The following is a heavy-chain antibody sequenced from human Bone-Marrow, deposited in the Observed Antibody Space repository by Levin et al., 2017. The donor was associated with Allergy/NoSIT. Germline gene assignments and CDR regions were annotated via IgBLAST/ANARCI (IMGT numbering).Heavy chain of an antibody. V-gene: IGHV4-59*01. CDR2: VYNDGYT. J-gene: IGHJ4*02. CDR3: ARVSTGDGVPLDY. CDR1: GDSINNYY. Sequence: SETLSLTCTVSGDSINNYYWSWIRQPPGKGLEWIGYVYNDGYTKSNPPLKSRATISVDTSKNHYSLRLRSVTAADTAVYYCARVSTGDGVPLDYWGQGTLVTVSS. D-gene: IGHD5-24*01.